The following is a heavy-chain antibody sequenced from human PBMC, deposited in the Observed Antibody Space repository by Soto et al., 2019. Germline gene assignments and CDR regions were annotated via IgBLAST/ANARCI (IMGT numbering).Heavy chain of an antibody. V-gene: IGHV3-23*01. CDR3: AKTDRIAVAGTGVFDY. Sequence: PGGSLRLSCAASGFTFSSYAMSWVRQAPGKGLEWVSAISGSGGSTYYADSVKGRFTISRDNSKNTLYLQMNSLRAEDTAVYYCAKTDRIAVAGTGVFDYCGQGTLVTVSS. D-gene: IGHD6-19*01. CDR1: GFTFSSYA. CDR2: ISGSGGST. J-gene: IGHJ4*02.